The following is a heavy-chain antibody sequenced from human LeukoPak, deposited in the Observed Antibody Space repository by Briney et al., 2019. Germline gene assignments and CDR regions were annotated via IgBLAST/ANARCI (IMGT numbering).Heavy chain of an antibody. D-gene: IGHD3-22*01. CDR3: ARESKSYDSSGYYHDY. Sequence: SETLSLTCTVSGGSIDDYYWSWIRQPPGKGLEWIGRIYTSGSTDYNPSLKSRVTMSVDTSKYQFSLKLNSVTAADTAVYYCARESKSYDSSGYYHDYWGQGTLVTVSS. V-gene: IGHV4-4*07. J-gene: IGHJ4*02. CDR1: GGSIDDYY. CDR2: IYTSGST.